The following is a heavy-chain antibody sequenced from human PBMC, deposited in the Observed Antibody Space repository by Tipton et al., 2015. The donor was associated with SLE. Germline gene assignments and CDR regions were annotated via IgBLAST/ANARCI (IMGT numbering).Heavy chain of an antibody. CDR2: INPSGGST. Sequence: QSGPEVKKPGASVKVSCKASGYTFTSYYMHWVRQAPGQGLEWMGIINPSGGSTSYAQKFQGRVTMTRDTSTSTVYMELSSLRSEDTAVYYCASEGGVPGAFDIWGQGTMVTVSS. CDR1: GYTFTSYY. J-gene: IGHJ3*02. CDR3: ASEGGVPGAFDI. D-gene: IGHD1-26*01. V-gene: IGHV1-46*01.